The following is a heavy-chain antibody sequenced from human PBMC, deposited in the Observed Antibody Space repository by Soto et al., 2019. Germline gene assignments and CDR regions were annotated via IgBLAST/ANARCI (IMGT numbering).Heavy chain of an antibody. CDR2: IYYSGST. J-gene: IGHJ4*02. Sequence: QVQLKESGPGLVKSSETLSLTCTVSGDSINSYYWSWIRQPPGKALEWIGNIYYSGSTNYNPSLMSRVTIAVDTSKNQFSLKLSSVTAADTAVYYCAKSDRGYNYAFYWGQGTLVTVSS. V-gene: IGHV4-59*01. CDR1: GDSINSYY. CDR3: AKSDRGYNYAFY. D-gene: IGHD5-18*01.